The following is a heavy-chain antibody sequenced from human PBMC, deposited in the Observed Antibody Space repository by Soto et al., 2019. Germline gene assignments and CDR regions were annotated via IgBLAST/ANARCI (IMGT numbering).Heavy chain of an antibody. CDR2: VSPSGNT. CDR1: GDSISGGYY. CDR3: ARDRGSYGMDV. J-gene: IGHJ6*02. Sequence: QVQLQESGPGLVKPSQTLSLTCTVSGDSISGGYYWSWIRQHPGKGLEWIGYVSPSGNTYYNPSLNRRXSXSXXTSKNHFSLEVSSVTAADTAVYYCARDRGSYGMDVWGQGTTVTVSS. V-gene: IGHV4-31*03.